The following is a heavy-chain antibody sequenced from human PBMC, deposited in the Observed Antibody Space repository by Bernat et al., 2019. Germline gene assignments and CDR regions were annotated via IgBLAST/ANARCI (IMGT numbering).Heavy chain of an antibody. CDR2: IDPSDSDT. CDR3: ARGRYFDWLPNHNWFDP. CDR1: GYSFTSYW. Sequence: EVQLVQSGAEVKKPGESLRISCKGSGYSFTSYWISWVRQMPGKGLEWMGRIDPSDSDTNYSPSFQGHVTISADKSISTAYLQWSSLKASDTAMYYCARGRYFDWLPNHNWFDPWGQGTLVTVSS. V-gene: IGHV5-10-1*03. D-gene: IGHD3-9*01. J-gene: IGHJ5*02.